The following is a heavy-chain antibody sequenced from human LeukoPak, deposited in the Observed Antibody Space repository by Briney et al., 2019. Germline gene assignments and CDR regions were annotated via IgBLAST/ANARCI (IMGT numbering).Heavy chain of an antibody. CDR2: ISSSSSYI. CDR1: GFTFSSYS. J-gene: IGHJ4*02. D-gene: IGHD3-10*01. V-gene: IGHV3-21*01. CDR3: ARDPGGSGSYSFDY. Sequence: GGSLRLSCAASGFTFSSYSMNWVRQAPGKGLEWVSSISSSSSYIYYADSAKGRFTISRDNAKNSLYLQMNSLRAEDTAVYYCARDPGGSGSYSFDYWGQGTLVTVSS.